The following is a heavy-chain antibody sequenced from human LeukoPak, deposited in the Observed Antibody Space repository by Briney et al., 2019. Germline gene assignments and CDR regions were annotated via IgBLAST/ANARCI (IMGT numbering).Heavy chain of an antibody. CDR3: TTVLTNRRAVAGSRAWC. Sequence: GGSLRLSCAASGFTFSNAWMGWVRQAPGKGLEWVGRIRSKTDGGTTDYAAPVKGRFTISRDDSKNTLYLQMNSLKTEDTAVYYCTTVLTNRRAVAGSRAWCWGQGTLVTVSS. V-gene: IGHV3-15*01. CDR2: IRSKTDGGTT. D-gene: IGHD6-19*01. J-gene: IGHJ4*02. CDR1: GFTFSNAW.